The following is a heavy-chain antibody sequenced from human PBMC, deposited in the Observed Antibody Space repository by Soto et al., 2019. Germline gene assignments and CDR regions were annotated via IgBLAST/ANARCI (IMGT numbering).Heavy chain of an antibody. V-gene: IGHV3-7*01. J-gene: IGHJ6*02. CDR3: ARERSSASYYYYGMDV. CDR2: IKQDGSEK. CDR1: GFTFSSYW. Sequence: GGSLRLSCAASGFTFSSYWMSWVRQAPGKGLEWVANIKQDGSEKYYVDSVKGRFTISRDNAKNSLYLQMNSLRAEDTAVYYGARERSSASYYYYGMDVWGQGTTVTVSS. D-gene: IGHD6-6*01.